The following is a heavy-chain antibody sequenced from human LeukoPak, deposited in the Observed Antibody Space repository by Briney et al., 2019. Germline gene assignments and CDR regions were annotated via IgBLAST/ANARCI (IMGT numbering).Heavy chain of an antibody. Sequence: SETLSLTCTVSGGSISSYYWSWIRQPAGKGLEWIGRIYTSGSTNYNPSLKSRVTMSVDTSKNQFSLKLSSVTAADTAVYYCAREEQWLVRLDYYYYYMDVWGKGTTVAVSS. CDR1: GGSISSYY. V-gene: IGHV4-4*07. CDR2: IYTSGST. D-gene: IGHD6-19*01. J-gene: IGHJ6*03. CDR3: AREEQWLVRLDYYYYYMDV.